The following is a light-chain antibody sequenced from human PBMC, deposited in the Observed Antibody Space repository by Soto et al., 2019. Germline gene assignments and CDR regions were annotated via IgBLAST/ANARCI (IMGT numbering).Light chain of an antibody. CDR2: EVR. J-gene: IGLJ3*02. CDR1: MRDVGAYNL. CDR3: SAYTARSTLV. Sequence: QSALTQPASVSGSAGQSITISCSGTMRDVGAYNLVSWYQQHPGTAPKLIIYEVRNRPSGISSRFSGSRSSNTASLTISGLQSEDEGDYYCSAYTARSTLVFGGGTKVTVL. V-gene: IGLV2-14*01.